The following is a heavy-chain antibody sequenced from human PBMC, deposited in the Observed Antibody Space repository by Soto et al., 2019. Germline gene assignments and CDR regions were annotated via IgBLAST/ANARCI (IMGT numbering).Heavy chain of an antibody. V-gene: IGHV4-30-4*01. D-gene: IGHD2-15*01. J-gene: IGHJ6*02. Sequence: QVQLQESGPGLVKPSQTLSLTCTVSGGSISSGDYYWSWIRQPPGKGLEWIGYIYYSGSTYYNPSLKSRVTISVDTSKNQFSLKLSSVTAADTAVYYCARDRRVVVVAATPYYYYGMDVWGQGTTVTVSS. CDR2: IYYSGST. CDR3: ARDRRVVVVAATPYYYYGMDV. CDR1: GGSISSGDYY.